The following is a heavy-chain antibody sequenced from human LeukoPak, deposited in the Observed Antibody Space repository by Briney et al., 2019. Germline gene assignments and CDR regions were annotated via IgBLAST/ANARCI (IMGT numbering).Heavy chain of an antibody. J-gene: IGHJ4*02. Sequence: GGSLRLSCAASGFAFSSYGMHWVRQAPGNGLEWVAVIWYDGSNKYYADSVKGRFTISRDNSKNTLYLQMNSLRAEDTAVYYCARMGATRFYYFDYWGQGTLVSVSS. CDR1: GFAFSSYG. V-gene: IGHV3-33*01. D-gene: IGHD1-26*01. CDR3: ARMGATRFYYFDY. CDR2: IWYDGSNK.